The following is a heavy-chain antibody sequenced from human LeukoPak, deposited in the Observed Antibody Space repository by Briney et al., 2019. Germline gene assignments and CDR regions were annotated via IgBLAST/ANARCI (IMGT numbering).Heavy chain of an antibody. Sequence: SETLSLTCTVSGGSISSYYRSWIRQPPGKGLEWIGYIYYSGSTNYNPSLKSRVTISVDTSKNQFSLKLSSVTAADTAVYYCARDGNAFDIWGQGTMVTVSS. CDR1: GGSISSYY. J-gene: IGHJ3*02. CDR3: ARDGNAFDI. V-gene: IGHV4-59*01. CDR2: IYYSGST.